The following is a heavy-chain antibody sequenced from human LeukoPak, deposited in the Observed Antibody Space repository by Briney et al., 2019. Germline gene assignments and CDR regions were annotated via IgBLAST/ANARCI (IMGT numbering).Heavy chain of an antibody. Sequence: GGSLRLSCAASGFTFSIHGMNWVRQAPGKGLEWVSYIINSGGTVYYTDSVQGRFTISRDNARNSLFLQMNSLRDEDTAVYYCVRVGRGVYGMDVWGQGTTVTVSS. CDR1: GFTFSIHG. CDR3: VRVGRGVYGMDV. J-gene: IGHJ6*02. V-gene: IGHV3-48*02. D-gene: IGHD3-10*01. CDR2: IINSGGTV.